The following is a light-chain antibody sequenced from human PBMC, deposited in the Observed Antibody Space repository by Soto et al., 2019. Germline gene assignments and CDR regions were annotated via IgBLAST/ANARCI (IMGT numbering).Light chain of an antibody. CDR1: QSISSY. V-gene: IGKV1-39*01. CDR2: AAS. J-gene: IGKJ2*01. CDR3: QQSYSTPYP. Sequence: DIQMTQSPSSLSASVGDRVTITCRASQSISSYLNWYQQKPGKAPKLLIYAASSLQSGVPSRFSGSGSGTDLTLTISRLQPEDFVTYYCQQSYSTPYPFGQGTKLEIK.